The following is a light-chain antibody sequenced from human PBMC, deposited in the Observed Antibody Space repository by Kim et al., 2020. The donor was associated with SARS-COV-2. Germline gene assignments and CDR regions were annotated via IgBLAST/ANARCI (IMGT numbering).Light chain of an antibody. J-gene: IGLJ2*01. CDR1: SSDVGGYIF. V-gene: IGLV2-14*03. Sequence: GQSITSSGTGTSSDVGGYIFVSWYQQQPDKAPKLMIYDVSARPSGVSNRFSGSKSGNTAFLTISGLQAEDEADYYCSSYTSSSTLIFGGGTKVTVL. CDR2: DVS. CDR3: SSYTSSSTLI.